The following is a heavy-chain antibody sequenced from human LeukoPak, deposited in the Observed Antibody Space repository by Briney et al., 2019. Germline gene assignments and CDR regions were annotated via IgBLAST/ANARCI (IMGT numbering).Heavy chain of an antibody. D-gene: IGHD2-8*02. CDR3: ARGRTVFDP. CDR2: IYDSENT. CDR1: GGPFSGNY. J-gene: IGHJ5*02. V-gene: IGHV4-34*01. Sequence: SETLSLTCAVYGGPFSGNYWSWFRQLPGKGLEWIGQIYDSENTDYNPSLQSRVTILIDTSKNHFSLRVRSVTAADTALYFCARGRTVFDPWGQGILVTVSS.